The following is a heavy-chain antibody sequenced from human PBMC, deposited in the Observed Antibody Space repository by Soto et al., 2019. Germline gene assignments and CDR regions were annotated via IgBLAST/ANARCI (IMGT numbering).Heavy chain of an antibody. CDR3: ARGRPSRSGYFLAYWDLDY. CDR1: GFTFSSYA. CDR2: ISYDGSNK. V-gene: IGHV3-30-3*01. Sequence: SLRLSCAASGFTFSSYAMHWVRQAPGKGLEWVAVISYDGSNKYYADSVKGRFTISRDNSKNTLYLQMNSLRAEDTAVYYCARGRPSRSGYFLAYWDLDYWGQGTLVTVSS. J-gene: IGHJ4*02. D-gene: IGHD3-3*01.